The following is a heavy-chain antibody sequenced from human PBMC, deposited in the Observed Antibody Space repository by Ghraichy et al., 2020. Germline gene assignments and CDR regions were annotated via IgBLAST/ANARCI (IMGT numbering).Heavy chain of an antibody. CDR1: GFTFSSYG. J-gene: IGHJ4*02. CDR3: ASSKDSGFRAPFDY. CDR2: IWYDGSNK. V-gene: IGHV3-33*01. D-gene: IGHD5-12*01. Sequence: GGSLRLSCAASGFTFSSYGMHWVRQAPGKGLEWVAVIWYDGSNKYYADSVKGRFTISRDNSKNTLYLQMNSLRAEDTAVYYCASSKDSGFRAPFDYWGQGTLVTVSS.